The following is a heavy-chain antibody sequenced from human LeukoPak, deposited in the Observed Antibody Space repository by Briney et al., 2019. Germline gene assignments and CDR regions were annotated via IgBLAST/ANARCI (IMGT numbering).Heavy chain of an antibody. CDR3: ARVDRELLLWFGDHSGGFDY. J-gene: IGHJ4*02. D-gene: IGHD3-10*01. CDR2: IYPGDSDT. V-gene: IGHV5-51*01. Sequence: GESLKISCKGSGYSFISYWIGWVRQMPGKGLEWMGIIYPGDSDTRYSPSFQGQVTISADKSISTAYLQWSSLKASDTAMYYCARVDRELLLWFGDHSGGFDYWGQGTLVTVSS. CDR1: GYSFISYW.